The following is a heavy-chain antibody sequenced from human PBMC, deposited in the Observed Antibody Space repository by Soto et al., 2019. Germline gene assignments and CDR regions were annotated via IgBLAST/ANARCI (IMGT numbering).Heavy chain of an antibody. J-gene: IGHJ6*02. V-gene: IGHV1-18*01. Sequence: QVPLVQSGAEVKKPGASVKVSCKTSGYTFASYGVTWVRQAPGQGLEWMGWISAYNGNTDYAQKLQGRVTMTTDTSTSTAYMELRSLRSDDTAVYYCARGGGVAGFYYYYYGMDVWGQGTTVTVSS. CDR2: ISAYNGNT. CDR3: ARGGGVAGFYYYYYGMDV. CDR1: GYTFASYG. D-gene: IGHD6-19*01.